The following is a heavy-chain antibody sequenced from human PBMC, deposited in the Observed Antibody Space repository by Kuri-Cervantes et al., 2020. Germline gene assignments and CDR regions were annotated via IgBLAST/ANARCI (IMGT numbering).Heavy chain of an antibody. V-gene: IGHV1-69*13. CDR2: IIPIFGTA. Sequence: SVKVSCKASGGTFSSYAISWVRQAPGQGLEWMGGIIPIFGTANYAQKFQGRVTITADESTSTAYMELSSLRSEDTAVYYCARDYGSERRRYFDLWGRGTLVTVSS. D-gene: IGHD3-10*01. CDR1: GGTFSSYA. J-gene: IGHJ2*01. CDR3: ARDYGSERRRYFDL.